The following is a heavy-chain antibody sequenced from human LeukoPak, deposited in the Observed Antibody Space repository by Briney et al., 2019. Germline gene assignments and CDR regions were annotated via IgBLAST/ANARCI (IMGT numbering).Heavy chain of an antibody. Sequence: SVKVSCKASGGTFSSYAISWVRQAPGQGLEWMGGIIPIFGTANYAQKFQGRVTITADESTSTAYMELSSLRSEDTAVYYCATWETQPFGSYWSSWGQRTLVTVSS. CDR3: ATWETQPFGSYWSS. V-gene: IGHV1-69*13. CDR2: IIPIFGTA. CDR1: GGTFSSYA. J-gene: IGHJ4*02. D-gene: IGHD1-26*01.